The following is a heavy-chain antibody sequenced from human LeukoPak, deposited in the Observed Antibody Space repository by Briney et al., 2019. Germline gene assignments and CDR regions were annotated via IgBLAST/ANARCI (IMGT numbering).Heavy chain of an antibody. D-gene: IGHD2-21*02. CDR1: GYTFTSYG. CDR3: ARAGGGDTDAFDI. Sequence: AASVKVSCKASGYTFTSYGISWVRQAPGQGLEWMGWISAYNGNTNYAQKFQGRVTITADESTSTAYMELSSLRSEDTAVYYCARAGGGDTDAFDIWGQGTMVTVSS. J-gene: IGHJ3*02. CDR2: ISAYNGNT. V-gene: IGHV1-18*01.